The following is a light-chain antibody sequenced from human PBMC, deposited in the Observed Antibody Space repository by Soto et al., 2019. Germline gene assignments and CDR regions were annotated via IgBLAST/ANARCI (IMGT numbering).Light chain of an antibody. CDR3: QQYNSWPLT. J-gene: IGKJ4*01. CDR1: QSVNSNY. V-gene: IGKV3-20*01. Sequence: DIVLTQSPGTLSLSPGERATLSCRSSQSVNSNYLAWYQQKPGQAPRLLIFGASTRATGISDRFRGSGSGTDFILTISSLQSEDFAVYYCQQYNSWPLTFGGGTKVEIK. CDR2: GAS.